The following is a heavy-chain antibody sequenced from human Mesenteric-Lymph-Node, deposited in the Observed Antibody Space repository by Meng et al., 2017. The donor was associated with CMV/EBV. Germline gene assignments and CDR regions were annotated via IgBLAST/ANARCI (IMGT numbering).Heavy chain of an antibody. V-gene: IGHV1-8*01. D-gene: IGHD4-23*01. CDR3: ASEGGYDYGGNRIAPKYYYYYYGMDV. J-gene: IGHJ6*02. CDR1: GYTFTSYD. Sequence: ASVKVSCKASGYTFTSYDINWVRQATGQGLEWMGWMNPNSGNTGYAQKFQGRVTMTRNTSISTAYMELSSLRSEDTAVYYCASEGGYDYGGNRIAPKYYYYYYGMDVWGQGTTVTVSS. CDR2: MNPNSGNT.